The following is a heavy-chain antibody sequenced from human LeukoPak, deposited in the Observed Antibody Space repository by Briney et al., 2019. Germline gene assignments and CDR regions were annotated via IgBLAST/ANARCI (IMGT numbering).Heavy chain of an antibody. Sequence: PGGSLRLSCAASGFTFSSYWMSWVRQAPGKGLEWVANIKEDGSETYYVDSVRGRFTISRDNAKNSLYLQMNSLRAEDTAVYYCARAMIVVATYYFDYWGQGTLVTLSS. D-gene: IGHD3-22*01. V-gene: IGHV3-7*01. CDR2: IKEDGSET. CDR1: GFTFSSYW. CDR3: ARAMIVVATYYFDY. J-gene: IGHJ4*02.